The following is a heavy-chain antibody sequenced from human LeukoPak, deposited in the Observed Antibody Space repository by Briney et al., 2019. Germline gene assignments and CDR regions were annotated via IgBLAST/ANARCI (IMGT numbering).Heavy chain of an antibody. CDR1: GYTFSTYW. Sequence: GESLKISCQGSGYTFSTYWIGWVRQMPGKGLEWMGIIYPGDSDTLYSPSFQGQVIILVDKSISTAYLQWSSLKASDTAMYYCARPFYSGGLFAFDIWGQGTMVTVSS. CDR3: ARPFYSGGLFAFDI. J-gene: IGHJ3*02. CDR2: IYPGDSDT. V-gene: IGHV5-51*01. D-gene: IGHD2-8*02.